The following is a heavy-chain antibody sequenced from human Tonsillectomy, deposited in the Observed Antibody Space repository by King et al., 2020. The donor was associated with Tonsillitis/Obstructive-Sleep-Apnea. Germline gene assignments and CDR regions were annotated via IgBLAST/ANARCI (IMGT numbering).Heavy chain of an antibody. CDR3: ARLSSYDSSGYSFEP. CDR1: GGSISSSSYY. J-gene: IGHJ5*02. V-gene: IGHV4-39*01. Sequence: QLQESGPGLVEPSETLSLTGTVSGGSISSSSYYWGWIRQPPGKGLEWIGSIYYSGSTYYNPSLKSRVTISVDTSKNQLSLKLSSVTAADTAVYYCARLSSYDSSGYSFEPWGQGSLVTVSS. CDR2: IYYSGST. D-gene: IGHD3-22*01.